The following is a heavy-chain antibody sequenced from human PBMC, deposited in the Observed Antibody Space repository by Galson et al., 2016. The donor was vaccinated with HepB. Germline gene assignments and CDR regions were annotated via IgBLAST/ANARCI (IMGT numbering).Heavy chain of an antibody. CDR2: ISTYNGNT. D-gene: IGHD3-9*01. Sequence: SVKVSCKASGYTFTTYGINWVRQAPGQGLECVGWISTYNGNTNYAQKFQGRVTMTTDTSTSTAYMELRSLRSDDTAVYYCARDRANNDILSSAWDVFDYWGQGTLVTVSS. J-gene: IGHJ4*02. CDR1: GYTFTTYG. CDR3: ARDRANNDILSSAWDVFDY. V-gene: IGHV1-18*01.